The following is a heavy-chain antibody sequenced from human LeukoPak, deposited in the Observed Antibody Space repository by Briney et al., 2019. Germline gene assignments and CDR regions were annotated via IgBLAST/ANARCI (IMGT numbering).Heavy chain of an antibody. CDR2: INSDGTTT. CDR3: ATGYCSGSSCYRAFEY. J-gene: IGHJ4*02. Sequence: PGGSLRLSCAASGFTFSSYWVHWVRQAPGKGLVWVSRINSDGTTTSYADSVKGQFTISRDNAKNTLYLQMNSLRAEDTAVYYCATGYCSGSSCYRAFEYWGQGTLVTVSS. D-gene: IGHD2-2*01. CDR1: GFTFSSYW. V-gene: IGHV3-74*01.